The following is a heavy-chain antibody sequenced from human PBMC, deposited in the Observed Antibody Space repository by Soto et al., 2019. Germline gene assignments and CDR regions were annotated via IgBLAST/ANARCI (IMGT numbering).Heavy chain of an antibody. CDR2: INHSGST. D-gene: IGHD1-20*01. Sequence: QVQLQQWGAGLLKPSETLSLTCAVYGGSFSGYYWSWIRQPPGKGLEWIGEINHSGSTNYNPSLKSRVTISVDTSKNQFSLKLSSVTAADTAVYYCARGGIEAFDIWGQGTMVTVSS. V-gene: IGHV4-34*01. J-gene: IGHJ3*02. CDR1: GGSFSGYY. CDR3: ARGGIEAFDI.